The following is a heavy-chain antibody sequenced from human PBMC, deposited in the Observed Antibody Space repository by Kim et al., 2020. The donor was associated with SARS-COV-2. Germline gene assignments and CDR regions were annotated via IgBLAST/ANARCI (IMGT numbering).Heavy chain of an antibody. D-gene: IGHD3-10*01. CDR3: ARDANRASGTFDI. CDR2: ISNSGGTI. Sequence: GGSLRLSCAASGFTFSDYYMTWIRQAPGKGLEWISYISNSGGTIYNADSVKGRFTISRDNAKSSLYLQMDSLRAEDTAVYYCARDANRASGTFDIWGQGTMVTVSS. J-gene: IGHJ3*02. V-gene: IGHV3-11*01. CDR1: GFTFSDYY.